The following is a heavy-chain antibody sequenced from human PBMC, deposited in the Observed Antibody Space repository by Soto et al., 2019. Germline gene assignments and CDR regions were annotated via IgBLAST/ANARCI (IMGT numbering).Heavy chain of an antibody. V-gene: IGHV1-69*01. CDR2: IIPIYAVT. Sequence: QVRLVQSGAEVKRPGSSVKVSCKASGGTSKHFSMSWLRQAPGQGLQWMGGIIPIYAVTNYAQKFQGRVTITADEPTGTFYMELRSLRSDDTAVYYCSFGLDYANSWSGFDPWGQGTLVTVSS. D-gene: IGHD3-3*01. CDR1: GGTSKHFS. CDR3: SFGLDYANSWSGFDP. J-gene: IGHJ5*02.